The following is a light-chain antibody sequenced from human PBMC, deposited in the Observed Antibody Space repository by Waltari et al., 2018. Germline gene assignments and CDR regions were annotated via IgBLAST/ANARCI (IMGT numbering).Light chain of an antibody. J-gene: IGLJ3*02. Sequence: QLVLTQSPSASASLGASAKLTCTLSSGHSTNVIAWLQKRPEKGPRYLMKVKSDGSRNKGDGIPDRFSGSSSGAERYLAISSLQSEDEADYYCQTGGHGTWVFGGGTKRTVL. V-gene: IGLV4-69*01. CDR1: SGHSTNV. CDR2: VKSDGSR. CDR3: QTGGHGTWV.